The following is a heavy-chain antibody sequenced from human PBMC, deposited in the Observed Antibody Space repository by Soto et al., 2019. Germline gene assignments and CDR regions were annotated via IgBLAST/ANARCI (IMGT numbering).Heavy chain of an antibody. CDR3: VHRRDGYNSAFFDY. D-gene: IGHD5-12*01. V-gene: IGHV1-69*13. Sequence: ASVKVSCKASGGTFSTYAFSWVRQAPGQGLEWMGGIIPIFHTATYAQKFQGRVTITADESTTTAYMALSSLRSEDTAVYYCVHRRDGYNSAFFDYWGQGTLVTVYS. J-gene: IGHJ4*02. CDR1: GGTFSTYA. CDR2: IIPIFHTA.